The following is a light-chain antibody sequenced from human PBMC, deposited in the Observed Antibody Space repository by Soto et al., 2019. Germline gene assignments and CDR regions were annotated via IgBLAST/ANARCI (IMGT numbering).Light chain of an antibody. CDR3: QKYNSAPRK. CDR1: QSVSSY. V-gene: IGKV3D-15*01. J-gene: IGKJ1*01. CDR2: GAS. Sequence: EIVLTQSPVTLSLSPGEIATLSCSASQSVSSYLAWYQQKPGQAPRLLIYGASTRATGIPARFSGSGSGTDFTLTISSLQPEDVATYYCQKYNSAPRKFGQGTKVDIK.